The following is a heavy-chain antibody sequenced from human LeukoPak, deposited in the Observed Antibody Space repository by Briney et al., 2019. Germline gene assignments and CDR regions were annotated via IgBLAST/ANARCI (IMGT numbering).Heavy chain of an antibody. Sequence: SETLTLTCAVYGGSFSGYYWSWIRQPPGKGLEWIGEINHSGSTNYYPSLKSRVTISVDTSKNQFSLKLSSVTAADTAVYYCARGPDGDYGYWGQGTLVTVSS. D-gene: IGHD4-17*01. CDR1: GGSFSGYY. CDR2: INHSGST. J-gene: IGHJ4*02. V-gene: IGHV4-34*01. CDR3: ARGPDGDYGY.